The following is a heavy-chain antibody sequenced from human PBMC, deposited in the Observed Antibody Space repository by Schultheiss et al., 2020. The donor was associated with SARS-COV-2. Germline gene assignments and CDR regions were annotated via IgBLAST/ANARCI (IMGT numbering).Heavy chain of an antibody. Sequence: GGSLRLSCAASGFTFSSYAMSWVRQAPGKGLEWVSRINSDGSSTSYADSVKGRFTISRDNAKNTLYLQMNSLRAEDTAVYYCARVGYCSSTSCLVVYYYGMDVWGKGTTVTVSS. V-gene: IGHV3-74*01. CDR3: ARVGYCSSTSCLVVYYYGMDV. J-gene: IGHJ6*04. CDR2: INSDGSST. D-gene: IGHD2-2*03. CDR1: GFTFSSYA.